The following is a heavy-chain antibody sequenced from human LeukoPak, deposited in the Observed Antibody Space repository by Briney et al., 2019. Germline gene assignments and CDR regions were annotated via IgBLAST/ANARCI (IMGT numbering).Heavy chain of an antibody. Sequence: GGSLRLSCAASGFTFSSYAVSWVRQAPGKGLEWVSAISGSGGSTYYADSEKGRFTISRDNSKNTLYLQMNSLRAEDTAVYYCAIDPNWGTHSWGQGVLVTVSS. D-gene: IGHD7-27*01. J-gene: IGHJ4*02. V-gene: IGHV3-23*01. CDR1: GFTFSSYA. CDR2: ISGSGGST. CDR3: AIDPNWGTHS.